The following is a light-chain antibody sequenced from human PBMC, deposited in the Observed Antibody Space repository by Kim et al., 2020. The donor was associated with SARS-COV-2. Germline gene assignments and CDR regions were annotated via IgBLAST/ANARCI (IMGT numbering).Light chain of an antibody. CDR3: QQYNSWSPYT. CDR1: QGLSRN. CDR2: GAS. V-gene: IGKV3-15*01. J-gene: IGKJ2*01. Sequence: SPGERPTLPCPASQGLSRNLAWYQQKPGQPPRLLMYGASTRATGVPARFSGSGSGTDFTLTISGLQSEDFAVYYCQQYNSWSPYTFGQGTKLEI.